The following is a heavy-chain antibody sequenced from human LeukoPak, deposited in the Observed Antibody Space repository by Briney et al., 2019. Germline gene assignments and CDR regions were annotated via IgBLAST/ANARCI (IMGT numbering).Heavy chain of an antibody. V-gene: IGHV1-18*01. Sequence: GASVKVSCKASGYTFTSYGISWVRQAPGQGLEWMGWISAYNGNTNYAQKLQGRVTMTTDTSTSTAYMELRSLRSDDTAVYYCARYGPGGSYSDAEYFQHWGQGTLVTVSS. CDR1: GYTFTSYG. J-gene: IGHJ1*01. D-gene: IGHD1-26*01. CDR2: ISAYNGNT. CDR3: ARYGPGGSYSDAEYFQH.